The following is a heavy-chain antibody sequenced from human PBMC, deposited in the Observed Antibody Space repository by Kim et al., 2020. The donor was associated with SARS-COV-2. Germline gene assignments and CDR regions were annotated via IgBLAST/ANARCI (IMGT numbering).Heavy chain of an antibody. CDR3: ARDMYGGYSYYFDY. V-gene: IGHV3-30*04. J-gene: IGHJ4*02. D-gene: IGHD5-12*01. CDR2: ISYDGSNK. CDR1: GFTFSSYA. Sequence: GGSLRLSCAASGFTFSSYAMHWVLQAPGKGLEWVAVISYDGSNKYYADSVKGRFTISRDNSKNTLYLQMNSLRAEDTAVYYCARDMYGGYSYYFDYWGQGTLVTVSS.